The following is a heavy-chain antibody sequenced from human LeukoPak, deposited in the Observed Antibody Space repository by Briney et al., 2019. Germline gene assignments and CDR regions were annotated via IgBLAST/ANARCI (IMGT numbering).Heavy chain of an antibody. CDR2: ISYDGSNK. Sequence: GGSLRLSCAASGFTFSSYAMHWVRQAPGKGLEWVAVISYDGSNKYYADSVKGRFTISRDNSKNTLYLQMNSLRAEDTAVYYCAKDYEPSTVTTPFDYWGQGTLVTVSS. CDR3: AKDYEPSTVTTPFDY. CDR1: GFTFSSYA. V-gene: IGHV3-30-3*01. D-gene: IGHD4-17*01. J-gene: IGHJ4*02.